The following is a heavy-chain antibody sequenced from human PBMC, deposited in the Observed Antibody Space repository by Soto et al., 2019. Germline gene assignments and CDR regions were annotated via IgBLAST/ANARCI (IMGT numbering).Heavy chain of an antibody. Sequence: SGPTLVNPTQTLTLTCTFSGFSLSTSAMCVSWIRQPPGKALEWLALIDWDDDKYYSTSLKTRLTISKDTSKNQVVLTMTNMDPVDTATYYCARARSNSGTYYGFDYWGQGTLVTVSS. CDR3: ARARSNSGTYYGFDY. CDR2: IDWDDDK. V-gene: IGHV2-70*01. CDR1: GFSLSTSAMC. D-gene: IGHD1-26*01. J-gene: IGHJ4*02.